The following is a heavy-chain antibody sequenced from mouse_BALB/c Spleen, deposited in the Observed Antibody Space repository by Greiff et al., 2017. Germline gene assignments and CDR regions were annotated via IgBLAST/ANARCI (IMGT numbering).Heavy chain of an antibody. J-gene: IGHJ3*01. Sequence: QVQLQQPGAELVKPGASVKLSCKASGYTFTSYWMHWVKQRPGQGLEWIGEINPSNGRTNYNEKFKSKATLTVDTSSSTAYMQLSSLTSEDSAVYYCARRVDYWGQGTLVTVSA. CDR3: ARRVDY. CDR1: GYTFTSYW. D-gene: IGHD1-1*02. V-gene: IGHV1S81*02. CDR2: INPSNGRT.